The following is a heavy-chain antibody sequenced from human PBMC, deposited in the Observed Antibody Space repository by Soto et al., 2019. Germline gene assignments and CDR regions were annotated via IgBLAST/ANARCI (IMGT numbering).Heavy chain of an antibody. Sequence: EVQLVESGGGLVQPGASLRLSCAASGFTFDYYWMHWVRQAPGKGLVWVSRIHSDGTSTTYADSVKGRFTISRDNAKNTLSLQMNSLRAEDTAVYYCARGFRGAFDLWGQGTVVTVSS. J-gene: IGHJ3*01. D-gene: IGHD1-26*01. CDR2: IHSDGTST. CDR1: GFTFDYYW. V-gene: IGHV3-74*01. CDR3: ARGFRGAFDL.